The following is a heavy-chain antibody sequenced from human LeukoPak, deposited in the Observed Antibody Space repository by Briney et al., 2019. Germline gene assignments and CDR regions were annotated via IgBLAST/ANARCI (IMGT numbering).Heavy chain of an antibody. J-gene: IGHJ4*02. CDR2: INPSTSST. D-gene: IGHD2-2*01. CDR3: ARDVEYCSSTTCYGGGPSHFDY. CDR1: GYTFTGYY. V-gene: IGHV1-46*01. Sequence: ASVKVSCKASGYTFTGYYMHWVRQAPGQGLEWMGIINPSTSSTTYAQKFQGRVTMARDTSTNTVYMELSSLRSEDTAVYYCARDVEYCSSTTCYGGGPSHFDYWGQGTLVTVSS.